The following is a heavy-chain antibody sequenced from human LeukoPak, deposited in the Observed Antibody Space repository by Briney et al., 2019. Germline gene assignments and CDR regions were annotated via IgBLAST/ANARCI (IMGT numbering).Heavy chain of an antibody. CDR2: ISGSDDGT. J-gene: IGHJ4*02. CDR1: GFTFSTYA. V-gene: IGHV3-23*01. D-gene: IGHD2-15*01. Sequence: GGSLRLSCAASGFTFSTYAMSWVRQIPGKGLEWVSAISGSDDGTYYADSVKGRFTISRDNSRNTLYLQMNTLRAEDAAVYFCAKSPVSSCRGSFCYPFDYWGQGNLVTVSS. CDR3: AKSPVSSCRGSFCYPFDY.